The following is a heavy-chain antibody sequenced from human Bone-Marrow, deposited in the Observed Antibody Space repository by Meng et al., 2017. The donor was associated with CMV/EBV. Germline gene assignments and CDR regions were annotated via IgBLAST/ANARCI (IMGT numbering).Heavy chain of an antibody. V-gene: IGHV4-59*01. D-gene: IGHD1-26*01. CDR3: ARAAPWEYYHGMDV. CDR2: FYYTGKT. CDR1: GGSISNSY. J-gene: IGHJ6*02. Sequence: GSLRLSCTVSGGSISNSYWNWIRQPPGKGLEWIGYFYYTGKTNYNPSLKSRVSISLDTSKKQFSLQLRSPTASDTAVYYCARAAPWEYYHGMDVWGQGTTVTVSS.